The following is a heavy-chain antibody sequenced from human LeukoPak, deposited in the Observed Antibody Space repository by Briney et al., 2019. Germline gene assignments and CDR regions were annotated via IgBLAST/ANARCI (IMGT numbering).Heavy chain of an antibody. CDR3: ARGYYYDSSGYYFDY. V-gene: IGHV3-23*01. CDR2: ISGGGGST. J-gene: IGHJ4*02. D-gene: IGHD3-22*01. CDR1: GLTFSSYG. Sequence: GGTLRLSCAASGLTFSSYGMSWVRQAPGKGLEGVSAISGGGGSTYYADSVKGQFTISRGNAKNSLYLQMNGLRAEDTAVYYCARGYYYDSSGYYFDYWGQGTLVTASS.